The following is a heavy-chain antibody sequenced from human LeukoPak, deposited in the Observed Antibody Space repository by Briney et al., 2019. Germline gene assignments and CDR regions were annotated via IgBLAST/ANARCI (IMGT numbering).Heavy chain of an antibody. V-gene: IGHV3-21*01. CDR3: ATADLTGYYGGDY. CDR1: AFTFSNYN. D-gene: IGHD3-9*01. Sequence: GGSLGLSCAASAFTFSNYNMIWVRQAPGKGLEWVSSISSSATYIYYADSVKGRFTISRDDAKHSLFLQMNSLRAEDTAVYYCATADLTGYYGGDYWGQGTLVTVSS. J-gene: IGHJ4*02. CDR2: ISSSATYI.